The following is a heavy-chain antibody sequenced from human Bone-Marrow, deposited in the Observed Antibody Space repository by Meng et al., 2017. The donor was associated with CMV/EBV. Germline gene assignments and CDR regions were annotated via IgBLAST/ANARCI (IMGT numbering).Heavy chain of an antibody. J-gene: IGHJ6*02. CDR2: INHSGST. Sequence: GSLRLSCAVYGGSFSGYYWSWIRQPPGKGLEWIGEINHSGSTNYNPSLKSRVTISVDTSKNQFSLELSSVTAADTAVYYCARGAVPKGMDVWGQGTTVTVSS. D-gene: IGHD6-19*01. CDR3: ARGAVPKGMDV. CDR1: GGSFSGYY. V-gene: IGHV4-34*01.